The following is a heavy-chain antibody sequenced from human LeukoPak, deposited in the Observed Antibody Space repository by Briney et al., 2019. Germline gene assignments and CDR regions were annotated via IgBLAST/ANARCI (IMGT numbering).Heavy chain of an antibody. Sequence: ASVKVSCKASGYTFTSYDINWVRQAPGQGLEWMGRIIPILGIANYAQKFQGRVTITADKSTSTAYMELSSLRSEDTAVYYCARVGPRGAVAGTEFLYYFDYWGQGTLVTVSS. CDR3: ARVGPRGAVAGTEFLYYFDY. D-gene: IGHD6-19*01. V-gene: IGHV1-69*04. CDR2: IIPILGIA. CDR1: GYTFTSYD. J-gene: IGHJ4*02.